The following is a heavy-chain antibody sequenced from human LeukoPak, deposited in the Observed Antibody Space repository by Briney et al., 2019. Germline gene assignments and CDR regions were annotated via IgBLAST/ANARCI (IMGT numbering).Heavy chain of an antibody. D-gene: IGHD3-22*01. Sequence: PSETLSLTCTVSGGSINSYYWSWIRQPPGKGLEWIGYIYYSGSTNYNPSLKSRVTISVDTSKNQFSPKLSSVTAADTAVYYCARGAPYYYDSSGYLFDYWGQGTLVTVSS. CDR3: ARGAPYYYDSSGYLFDY. CDR2: IYYSGST. V-gene: IGHV4-59*01. J-gene: IGHJ4*02. CDR1: GGSINSYY.